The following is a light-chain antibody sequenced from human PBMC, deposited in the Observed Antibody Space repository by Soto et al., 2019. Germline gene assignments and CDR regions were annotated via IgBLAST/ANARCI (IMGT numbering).Light chain of an antibody. CDR1: QSINSE. CDR3: QQDHNWPLT. CDR2: GAS. J-gene: IGKJ2*01. Sequence: EIVMTQSPATLSLSPGERAALSCRASQSINSELAWYQQKPGQPPRLLIYGASTRATGVPARFTGSESGSEFTLTISGLQSEDSAVYYCQQDHNWPLTFGQGTMLEI. V-gene: IGKV3-15*01.